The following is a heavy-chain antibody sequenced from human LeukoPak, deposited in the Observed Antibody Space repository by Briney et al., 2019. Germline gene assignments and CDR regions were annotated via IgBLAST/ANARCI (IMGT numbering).Heavy chain of an antibody. J-gene: IGHJ4*02. V-gene: IGHV1-69*04. CDR2: IIPILGIA. D-gene: IGHD6-13*01. Sequence: SVKVSCKASGGTFSSYAISWVRQAPGQGLEWMGRIIPILGIANYAQKFQGRVTITADKSTSTAYMELSSLRSEDTAVYYCARDEHSSSWPDYWGQGTLVTVSS. CDR1: GGTFSSYA. CDR3: ARDEHSSSWPDY.